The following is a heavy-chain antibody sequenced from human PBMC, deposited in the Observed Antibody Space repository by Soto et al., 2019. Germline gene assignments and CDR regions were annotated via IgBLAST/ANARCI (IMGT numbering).Heavy chain of an antibody. J-gene: IGHJ4*02. CDR1: GFTFSSYA. V-gene: IGHV3-30-3*01. CDR2: ISYDGSNK. CDR3: AREGSHGWYCPEN. Sequence: QVQLVESGGGVVQPGRSLRLSCAASGFTFSSYAMHWVRQAPGKGLEWVAVISYDGSNKYYADSVKGRFTISRDNSKNTRYLKMNSLRAEDTAVYYCAREGSHGWYCPENWGQGTLVTVST. D-gene: IGHD6-19*01.